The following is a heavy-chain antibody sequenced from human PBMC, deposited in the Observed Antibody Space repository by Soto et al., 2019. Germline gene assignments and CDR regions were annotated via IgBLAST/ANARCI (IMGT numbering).Heavy chain of an antibody. D-gene: IGHD5-12*01. CDR3: ARESSGYSSNFDY. CDR1: GLIFGDYW. V-gene: IGHV3-74*01. J-gene: IGHJ4*02. Sequence: EGQLVGSGGGLVQPGGSLRLSCAASGLIFGDYWMHWVRQAPGKGLVWVSRINRDGSSTNYADSVKGRFTISRDNAKNTLYLQMDSLRAEDTAVYYCARESSGYSSNFDYWGQGTLVTVSS. CDR2: INRDGSST.